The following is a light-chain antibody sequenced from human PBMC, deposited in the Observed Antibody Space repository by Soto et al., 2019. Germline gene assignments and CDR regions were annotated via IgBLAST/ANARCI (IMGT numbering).Light chain of an antibody. CDR1: SSDVGGYNY. Sequence: QSVLTQPASVSGSPGQSITISCTGTSSDVGGYNYVSWYQQHPGKAPKLMIYDVSNRPSGVSNRFSGSKSGNTASLTISGLQAEDEADYYCSSHTSSSTPVVFGGGTKLPS. CDR3: SSHTSSSTPVV. CDR2: DVS. V-gene: IGLV2-14*01. J-gene: IGLJ2*01.